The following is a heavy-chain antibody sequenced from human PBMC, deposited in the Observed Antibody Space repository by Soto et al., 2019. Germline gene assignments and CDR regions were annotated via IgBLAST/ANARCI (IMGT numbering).Heavy chain of an antibody. CDR2: ISWSDYT. Sequence: QITLKESGHTLEQPTQTLMLTCTFSWFSLTTSGGGVGWIRHSPGTSLEWLALISWSDYTRYSQSLKSRLTINTSSSKNQVGLKITFMETSNRGTYDGTRSMIVPVGSWFDTRGHGPLVTVAS. V-gene: IGHV2-5*01. CDR3: TRSMIVPVGSWFDT. CDR1: WFSLTTSGGG. J-gene: IGHJ5*01. D-gene: IGHD3-22*01.